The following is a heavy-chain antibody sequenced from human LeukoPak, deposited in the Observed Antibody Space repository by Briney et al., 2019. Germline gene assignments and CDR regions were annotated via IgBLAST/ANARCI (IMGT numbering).Heavy chain of an antibody. V-gene: IGHV3-74*01. D-gene: IGHD3-10*01. J-gene: IGHJ4*02. CDR2: MKTDGARI. CDR3: ARGADHGGSYYPD. CDR1: GFRFSNSW. Sequence: GGSLRLSCAASGFRFSNSWMYWVRQGPGKGPVWVSRMKTDGARIEYADSVKGRFTISRDNAKNTLFLQMSSLRVEDTAVYYCARGADHGGSYYPDWGQGTRVTVSS.